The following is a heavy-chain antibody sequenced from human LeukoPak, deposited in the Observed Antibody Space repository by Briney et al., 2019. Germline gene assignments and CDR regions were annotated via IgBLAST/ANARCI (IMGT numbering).Heavy chain of an antibody. Sequence: GASVKVSCKASGYTFTNYAINWVRQAPGQGLEWMGWISPYNGNTNYAQTVQGRVTMTTDTSTSTAYMELRSLRSDDTAMYYCARAGVYCSETSCYTDYWGQGTLVTVSS. V-gene: IGHV1-18*01. D-gene: IGHD2-2*02. CDR1: GYTFTNYA. J-gene: IGHJ4*02. CDR3: ARAGVYCSETSCYTDY. CDR2: ISPYNGNT.